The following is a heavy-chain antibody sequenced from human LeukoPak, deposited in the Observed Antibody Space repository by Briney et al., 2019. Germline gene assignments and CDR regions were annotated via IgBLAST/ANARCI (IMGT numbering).Heavy chain of an antibody. CDR2: VYYGGTT. D-gene: IGHD4-17*01. CDR1: GGSINSRSYY. V-gene: IGHV4-39*01. J-gene: IGHJ6*03. Sequence: ASETLSLTCTVSGGSINSRSYYWGWIRQPPGKGLEWIGSVYYGGTTYYNPSLKSRVTISEDTSKNQFSLKLSSVTAADTAVYYCARRATTVTTGYYYYYMSVASKGSTVTVSS. CDR3: ARRATTVTTGYYYYYMSV.